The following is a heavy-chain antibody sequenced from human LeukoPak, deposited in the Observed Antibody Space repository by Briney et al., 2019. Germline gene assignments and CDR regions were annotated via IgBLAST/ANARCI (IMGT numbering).Heavy chain of an antibody. D-gene: IGHD3-10*01. V-gene: IGHV4-34*01. CDR1: IDSFTNYY. J-gene: IGHJ6*03. CDR2: VNDSGGT. CDR3: ARGFYGSGSYSPPYYYMDV. Sequence: SETLSLTCAVYIDSFTNYYWNWIRQTPGKGLEWIGEVNDSGGTNINPSLRSRVILSVDTSKNQFSLKLISVTAADTAVYYCARGFYGSGSYSPPYYYMDVWGKGTTVTISS.